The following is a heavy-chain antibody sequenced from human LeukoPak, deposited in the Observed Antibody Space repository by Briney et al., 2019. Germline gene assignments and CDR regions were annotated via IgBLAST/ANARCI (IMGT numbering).Heavy chain of an antibody. V-gene: IGHV5-51*01. Sequence: GESLKISCKGSGYSFTNYWIGWVRQMPGKGLEWMGIIYPGNSNTRYSPSFQGQVTISADKSISTAYLRWSSLKASDTAMYYCASFSDGKDSGFDHWGQGTQVTVSS. CDR1: GYSFTNYW. CDR3: ASFSDGKDSGFDH. J-gene: IGHJ4*02. CDR2: IYPGNSNT. D-gene: IGHD3-10*01.